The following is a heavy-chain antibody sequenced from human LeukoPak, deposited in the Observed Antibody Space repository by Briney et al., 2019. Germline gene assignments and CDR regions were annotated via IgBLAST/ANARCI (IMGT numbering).Heavy chain of an antibody. CDR1: GFTVSSNY. CDR3: AREGSSSFYDDAFDI. D-gene: IGHD6-6*01. CDR2: IKQDGSEK. V-gene: IGHV3-7*01. Sequence: GGSLRLSCAASGFTVSSNYMSWVRQAPGKGLEWVANIKQDGSEKYYVDSVKGRFTISRDNAKNSLYLQMNSLRAEDTAVYYCAREGSSSFYDDAFDIWGQGTMVTVSS. J-gene: IGHJ3*02.